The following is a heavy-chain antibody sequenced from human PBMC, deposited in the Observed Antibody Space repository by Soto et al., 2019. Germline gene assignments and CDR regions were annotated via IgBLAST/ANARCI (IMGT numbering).Heavy chain of an antibody. CDR2: IYPGGSDT. CDR1: GYSFTSYL. J-gene: IGHJ6*02. Sequence: PGESLKIYFKGSGYSFTSYLICWVRQMPGKGLERMGIIYPGGSDTRYGPSFQRQVTISADKYISNAYLQWSTVKASETAMYYCARRNHQLVLDYYCMHVCGEGSMVNDS. CDR3: ARRNHQLVLDYYCMHV. D-gene: IGHD2-2*01. V-gene: IGHV5-51*01.